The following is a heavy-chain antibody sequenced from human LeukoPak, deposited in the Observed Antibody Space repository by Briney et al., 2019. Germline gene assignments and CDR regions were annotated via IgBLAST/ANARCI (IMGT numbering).Heavy chain of an antibody. J-gene: IGHJ4*02. D-gene: IGHD2-2*01. CDR2: ISYDGSNK. V-gene: IGHV3-30-3*01. CDR1: GFTFSSYA. CDR3: ARDRRSNYFAY. Sequence: GRSLRLSCAASGFTFSSYAMHWVRQAPGKGLEWVAVISYDGSNKYYADSVKGRFTISRDNSKNTLYLQMNSLRAEDTAVYYCARDRRSNYFAYWGQGTLVTVSS.